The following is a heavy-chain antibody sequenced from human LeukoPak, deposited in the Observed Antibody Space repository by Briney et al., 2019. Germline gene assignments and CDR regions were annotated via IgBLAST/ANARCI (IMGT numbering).Heavy chain of an antibody. CDR1: GFTFSSYS. CDR3: ASSRYYFDSSGYYPDY. Sequence: GGSLRLSCAASGFTFSSYSMNWVRQAPGKGLEWVSSISSSSSYIYYADSVKGRFTISRDNAKNSLYLQMNSLTAEDTAVYYCASSRYYFDSSGYYPDYWGQGTLVTVSS. D-gene: IGHD3-22*01. J-gene: IGHJ4*02. V-gene: IGHV3-21*01. CDR2: ISSSSSYI.